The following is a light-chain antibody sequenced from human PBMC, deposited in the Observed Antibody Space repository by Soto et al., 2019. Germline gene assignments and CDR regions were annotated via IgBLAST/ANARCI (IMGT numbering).Light chain of an antibody. CDR3: KKINSVPWT. CDR2: AAS. V-gene: IGKV1-27*01. CDR1: QGIGNN. J-gene: IGKJ1*01. Sequence: DIQMTQSPSSLSASVGDRVTITCRASQGIGNNLAWYQQKPGKVPNLLIYAASTLHSGFPSRLGGSGCGTDFTLSTGSLQPELVSIIYRKKINSVPWTLGQGT.